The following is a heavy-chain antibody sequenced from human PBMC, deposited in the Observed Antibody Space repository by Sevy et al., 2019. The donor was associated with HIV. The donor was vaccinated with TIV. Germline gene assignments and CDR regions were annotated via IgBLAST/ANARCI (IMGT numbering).Heavy chain of an antibody. CDR3: AKDSGDDNYGLFDY. CDR2: ISGSGDNT. J-gene: IGHJ4*02. D-gene: IGHD5-18*01. Sequence: EGSLRLSCGASGFTFSNNAMSWVRQAPGKELEWVSSISGSGDNTYYADSVKGRFTVSRDNSKNTLYLQMNSLRAEDTAVYYCAKDSGDDNYGLFDYWGQGTLVTVSS. V-gene: IGHV3-23*01. CDR1: GFTFSNNA.